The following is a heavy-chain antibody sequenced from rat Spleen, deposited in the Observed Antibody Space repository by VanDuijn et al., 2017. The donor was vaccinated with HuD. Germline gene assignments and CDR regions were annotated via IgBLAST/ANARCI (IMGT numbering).Heavy chain of an antibody. CDR1: GFTFTDFY. J-gene: IGHJ1*01. V-gene: IGHV5-29*01. D-gene: IGHD2-2*01. Sequence: EVQLVESDGGLVQPGRSLKLSCAASGFTFTDFYMAWVRQALTKGREWVTTISYDGGGTHYRDSVKGRFSISRDDAKTTLYLQMDSLRSEDTATYHCARAGYLRDWYFDFWGPGAMVTVFS. CDR2: ISYDGGGT. CDR3: ARAGYLRDWYFDF.